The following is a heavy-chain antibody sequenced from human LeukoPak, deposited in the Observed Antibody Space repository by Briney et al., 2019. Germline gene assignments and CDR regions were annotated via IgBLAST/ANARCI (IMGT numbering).Heavy chain of an antibody. CDR1: GGSISSYY. V-gene: IGHV4-4*07. J-gene: IGHJ4*02. CDR2: IYTSGST. Sequence: PSETLSLTCTVSGGSISSYYWSWIRQTAGKGLEWIGRIYTSGSTNYNPSLKSRVTMSVDTSKNQFSLKLSSVTAADTAVYYCARDNGSGSYYKGPFDYWGQGTLVTVSS. D-gene: IGHD3-10*01. CDR3: ARDNGSGSYYKGPFDY.